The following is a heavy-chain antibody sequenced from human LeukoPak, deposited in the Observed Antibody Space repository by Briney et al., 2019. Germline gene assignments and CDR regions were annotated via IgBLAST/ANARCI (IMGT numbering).Heavy chain of an antibody. J-gene: IGHJ5*02. D-gene: IGHD3-10*01. CDR2: VYYSGST. CDR3: VADRQEGGSGSYWFDP. V-gene: IGHV4-59*03. Sequence: SETLSLTCTVSDGSITTYYWSWIRQSTGNGLEWIGNVYYSGSTTYNPSLKNRVTISVDTSKNQFSLKLTSVTAADTAIYYCVADRQEGGSGSYWFDPWGQGTLVTVAS. CDR1: DGSITTYY.